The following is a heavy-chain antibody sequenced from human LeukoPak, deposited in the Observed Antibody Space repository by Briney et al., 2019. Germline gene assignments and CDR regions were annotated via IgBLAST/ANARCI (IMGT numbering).Heavy chain of an antibody. CDR2: IYYSGST. CDR1: GGSISSYY. Sequence: SETLSLTCTVSGGSISSYYWSWIRQPPGKGLEWIGYIYYSGSTNYNPSLKSRVTISVDTSKNQFSLKLSSVTAADTAMYYCARHDYSSGMNWFDPWGQGTLVTVSS. V-gene: IGHV4-59*08. D-gene: IGHD6-19*01. J-gene: IGHJ5*02. CDR3: ARHDYSSGMNWFDP.